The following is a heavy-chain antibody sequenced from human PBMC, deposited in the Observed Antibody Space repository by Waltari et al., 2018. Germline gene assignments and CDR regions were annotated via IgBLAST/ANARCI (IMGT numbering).Heavy chain of an antibody. V-gene: IGHV4-39*07. CDR3: ARGCSGGSCYPDY. D-gene: IGHD2-15*01. CDR2: IYYSGST. CDR1: GGSISSSSYY. J-gene: IGHJ4*02. Sequence: QLQLQESGPGLVKPSETLSLTCTVSGGSISSSSYYWGWIRQPPGKGLEWIGSIYYSGSTYYNPSLKSRVTISVDTSKNQFSLKLSSVTAADTAVYYCARGCSGGSCYPDYWGQGTLVTVSS.